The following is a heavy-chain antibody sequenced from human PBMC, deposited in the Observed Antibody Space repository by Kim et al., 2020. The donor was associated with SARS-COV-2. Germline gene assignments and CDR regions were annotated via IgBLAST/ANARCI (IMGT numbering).Heavy chain of an antibody. V-gene: IGHV3-74*01. Sequence: GDSMEGRFTISRDNAKNTLYLQMNRLAADDTAVYYCARRQFTSGWYYFDYWGQGTLVTVSS. CDR3: ARRQFTSGWYYFDY. D-gene: IGHD6-19*01. J-gene: IGHJ4*02.